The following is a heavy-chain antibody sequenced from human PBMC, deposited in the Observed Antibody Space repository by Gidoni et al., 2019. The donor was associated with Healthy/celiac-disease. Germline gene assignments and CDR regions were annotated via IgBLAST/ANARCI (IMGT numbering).Heavy chain of an antibody. V-gene: IGHV3-33*01. Sequence: VQLVESGGGVVKPGRSLRISCAASVFTFSTSGMHWVRQAPGKGLEVVEVLWYDGSNKYYADSVKGRFTISRDNSKNTLYLQMNSLRAEDTAVYYCARGRDWIAAAGTGPLDYWGQGTLVTVSS. CDR1: VFTFSTSG. J-gene: IGHJ4*02. D-gene: IGHD6-13*01. CDR3: ARGRDWIAAAGTGPLDY. CDR2: LWYDGSNK.